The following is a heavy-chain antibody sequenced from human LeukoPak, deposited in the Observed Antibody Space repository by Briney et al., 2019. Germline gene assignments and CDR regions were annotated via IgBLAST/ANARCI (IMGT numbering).Heavy chain of an antibody. J-gene: IGHJ4*02. CDR2: ISAYDGNT. D-gene: IGHD6-19*01. CDR3: ARGSQPIAVAVPFDY. CDR1: GYTFTSYG. V-gene: IGHV1-18*01. Sequence: ASVKVSCKASGYTFTSYGISWVRQAPGQGLEWMGWISAYDGNTNYAQKLQGRVTMTTDTSTSTAYMELRSLRSDDTAVYYCARGSQPIAVAVPFDYWGQGTLVTVSS.